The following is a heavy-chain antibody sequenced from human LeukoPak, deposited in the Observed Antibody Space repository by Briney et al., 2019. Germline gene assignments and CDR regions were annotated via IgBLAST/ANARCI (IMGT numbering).Heavy chain of an antibody. D-gene: IGHD3-16*01. CDR2: IYTSGST. V-gene: IGHV4-4*07. J-gene: IGHJ4*02. Sequence: SETLSLTCTVSGGSISNYYWSWIRQPDGKGLEWIGRIYTSGSTNYNPSLKSRVTMPVDTSKNQFYLKLSSVTAADTAVYYCARDPSYVAGYFDYWGQGTQVTVSS. CDR3: ARDPSYVAGYFDY. CDR1: GGSISNYY.